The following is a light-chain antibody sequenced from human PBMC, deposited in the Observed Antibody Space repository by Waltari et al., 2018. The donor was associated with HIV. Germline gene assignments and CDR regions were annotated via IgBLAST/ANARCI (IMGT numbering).Light chain of an antibody. CDR2: NTD. J-gene: IGLJ3*02. V-gene: IGLV1-44*01. CDR3: GTWDADLDGPV. CDR1: LRNYRSNK. Sequence: QPLLTQPPSPSETPAQTISFPCSASLRNYRSNKLHWYQHIPPPAPTPTIYNTDHRPSEVTARFSASQPGPSAPLAISGLPPGDEGLYYCGTWDADLDGPVFGGGTTVTVL.